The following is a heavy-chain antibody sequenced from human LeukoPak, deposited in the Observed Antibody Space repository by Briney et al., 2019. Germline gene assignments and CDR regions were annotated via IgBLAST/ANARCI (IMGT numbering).Heavy chain of an antibody. D-gene: IGHD3-22*01. CDR3: ARDSSHYYDSSVGAFDI. V-gene: IGHV4-31*03. J-gene: IGHJ3*02. CDR2: IYYSGST. CDR1: GGSISSGGYY. Sequence: PSQTLSLTCTVSGGSISSGGYYWGWIRQHPGKGLEWIGYIYYSGSTYYNPSLKSRVTISVDTSKNQFSLKLSSVTAADTAVYYCARDSSHYYDSSVGAFDIWGQGTMVTVSS.